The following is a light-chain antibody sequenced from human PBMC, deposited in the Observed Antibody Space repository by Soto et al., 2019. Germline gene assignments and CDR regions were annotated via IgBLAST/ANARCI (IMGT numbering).Light chain of an antibody. Sequence: QSALTQPASVSGSPGQSITIFCTGTSSDVGSFNLVSWYQQHPGKAPKLMISEVTKRPSGVSNRFSGSKSGNTASLTISGLQAEDEADYYCCSYAGSSTWVFGGGTKLTVL. CDR3: CSYAGSSTWV. CDR2: EVT. J-gene: IGLJ3*02. CDR1: SSDVGSFNL. V-gene: IGLV2-23*02.